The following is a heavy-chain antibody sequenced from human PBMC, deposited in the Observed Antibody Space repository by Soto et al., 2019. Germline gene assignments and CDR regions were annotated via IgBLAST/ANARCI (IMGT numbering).Heavy chain of an antibody. J-gene: IGHJ1*01. Sequence: GGSLRLSCAASGFTFSSYSMNWVRQAPGKGLEWVSSISSSSSYIYYADSVKGRFTISRDNAKNSLYLQMNSLRAEDTAVYYCARDINRYGSGWYPPYFQHWGQGTLVTVSS. V-gene: IGHV3-21*01. CDR1: GFTFSSYS. CDR3: ARDINRYGSGWYPPYFQH. CDR2: ISSSSSYI. D-gene: IGHD6-19*01.